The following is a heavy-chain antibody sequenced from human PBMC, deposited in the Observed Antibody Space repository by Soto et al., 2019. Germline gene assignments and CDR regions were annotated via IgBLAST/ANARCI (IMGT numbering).Heavy chain of an antibody. CDR1: GVSLTTSGVG. D-gene: IGHD3-3*01. V-gene: IGHV2-5*02. CDR2: IYWDDVQ. J-gene: IGHJ5*02. Sequence: GSGPTLVYPTQTLTLTCSFSGVSLTTSGVGVAWIRQPPGKALEWLALIYWDDVQRYSPSLKTRLTITKDTSKKQVVLTMTNMDPVDTATYYCARSLSIFGGVTQNWFDPWGQGTLVTVSS. CDR3: ARSLSIFGGVTQNWFDP.